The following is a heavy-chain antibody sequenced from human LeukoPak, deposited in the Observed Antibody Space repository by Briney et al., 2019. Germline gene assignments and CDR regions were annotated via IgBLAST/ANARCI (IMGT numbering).Heavy chain of an antibody. J-gene: IGHJ4*02. Sequence: AASVSVSYRASGYTFTIYDINGVRQATGQGLEWMGWINPNSGNTGYAQKFQGRVTITTNTSTSTAYMELSSLRSEDTAVYYCAREGLDYWGQGTLVTVSS. CDR2: INPNSGNT. CDR3: AREGLDY. V-gene: IGHV1-8*03. CDR1: GYTFTIYD.